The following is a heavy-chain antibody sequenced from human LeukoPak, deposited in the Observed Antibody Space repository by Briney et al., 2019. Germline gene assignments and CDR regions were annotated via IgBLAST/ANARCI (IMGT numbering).Heavy chain of an antibody. D-gene: IGHD1-26*01. V-gene: IGHV3-23*01. J-gene: IGHJ6*02. CDR1: GFTFSCYA. CDR2: LSGSGGYT. Sequence: GGSLRLSCAASGFTFSCYARIWVRQAPGKGQKWVSSLSGSGGYTYHANSVKGRFTISRDNSKNTLYLRMNSLRAEDTAVYYCAKGMGYYDGMDVWGQGTTVTVSS. CDR3: AKGMGYYDGMDV.